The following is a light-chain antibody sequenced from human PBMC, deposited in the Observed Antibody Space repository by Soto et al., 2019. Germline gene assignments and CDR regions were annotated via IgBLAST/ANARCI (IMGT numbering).Light chain of an antibody. CDR3: SSYTTNITPVV. Sequence: QSALTQPASVSGSPGQSITISCTGTSGDIGGYNYVSWYQQHPGKAPKLLISEVTNRPSGVSNRFSGSKSGNTASKTISGLQAEDEADYYCSSYTTNITPVVFGGGTQLTVL. CDR2: EVT. V-gene: IGLV2-14*01. CDR1: SGDIGGYNY. J-gene: IGLJ2*01.